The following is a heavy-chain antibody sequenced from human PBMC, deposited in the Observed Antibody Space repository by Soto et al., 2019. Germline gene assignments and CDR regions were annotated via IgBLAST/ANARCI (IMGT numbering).Heavy chain of an antibody. V-gene: IGHV3-64D*06. D-gene: IGHD3-3*01. CDR1: GFTFSSYA. J-gene: IGHJ6*02. CDR2: ISSNGGST. CDR3: VKSITIFGVVQVGMDV. Sequence: PGGSLRLSCSASGFTFSSYAMHWVRQAPGKGLEYVSAISSNGGSTYYADSVKGRFTISRDNSKNTLYLQMSSLRAEDTAVYYCVKSITIFGVVQVGMDVWGQGTTATVSS.